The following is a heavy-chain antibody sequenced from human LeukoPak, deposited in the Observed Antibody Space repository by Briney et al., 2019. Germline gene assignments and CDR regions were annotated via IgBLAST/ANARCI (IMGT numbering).Heavy chain of an antibody. CDR1: GASISSYY. J-gene: IGHJ4*02. V-gene: IGHV4-34*01. CDR2: INHSGST. Sequence: SETLSLTCTVSGASISSYYWSWIRQPPGKGLEWIGEINHSGSTNYNPSLKSRVTISVDTSKNQFSLKLSSVTAADTSVYYCRAANTSSATKFFDYWGQGTLVTVSS. D-gene: IGHD6-6*01. CDR3: RAANTSSATKFFDY.